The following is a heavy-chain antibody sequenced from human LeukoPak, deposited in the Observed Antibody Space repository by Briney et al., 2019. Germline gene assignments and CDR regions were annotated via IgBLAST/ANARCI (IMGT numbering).Heavy chain of an antibody. CDR1: GFIFSSYA. V-gene: IGHV3-23*01. Sequence: GGSLRLSSAASGFIFSSYAMSWVRQAAGKGLEWVAAISGSGGSTYYADSVKGRFTISRDNSKNTLYLQMNSLRAEDTAVYYCAKDSPPAPGEYYYYYYGMDVWGQGTTVTVSS. CDR3: AKDSPPAPGEYYYYYYGMDV. CDR2: ISGSGGST. J-gene: IGHJ6*02.